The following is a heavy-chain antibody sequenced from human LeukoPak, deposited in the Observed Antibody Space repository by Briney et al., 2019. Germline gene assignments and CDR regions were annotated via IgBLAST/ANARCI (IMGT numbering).Heavy chain of an antibody. CDR2: FDPEDGET. CDR3: ATPLRGYDPPYFDY. Sequence: ASVKVSCKVSGYTLTELSMHWVRQAPVKGLEWMGGFDPEDGETIYAQKFQGRVTMTEDTSTDTAYMELSSLRSEDTAVYYCATPLRGYDPPYFDYWGQGTLVTVSS. CDR1: GYTLTELS. D-gene: IGHD5-12*01. V-gene: IGHV1-24*01. J-gene: IGHJ4*02.